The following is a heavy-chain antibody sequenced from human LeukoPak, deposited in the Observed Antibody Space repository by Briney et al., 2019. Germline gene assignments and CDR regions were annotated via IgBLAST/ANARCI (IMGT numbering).Heavy chain of an antibody. CDR3: ARGGLSGIYGIDY. CDR2: ISPYNGDT. CDR1: GYTFNTYG. Sequence: ASVKVSCKASGYTFNTYGVAWVRQVPGQGFEWMGWISPYNGDTNYAQKFQGRVTMTTDTLTSTVFLELRSPRSDDTAVYFCARGGLSGIYGIDYWGQGTLVTVSS. J-gene: IGHJ4*02. D-gene: IGHD1-26*01. V-gene: IGHV1-18*01.